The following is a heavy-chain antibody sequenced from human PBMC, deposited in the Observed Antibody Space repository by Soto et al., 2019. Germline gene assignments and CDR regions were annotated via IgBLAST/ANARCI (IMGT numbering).Heavy chain of an antibody. CDR1: GFTFSSYA. CDR3: AKESKPLRIAVAGTGLDY. Sequence: EVQLLESGGGLVQPGGSLRRSCAASGFTFSSYAMSWVRQAPGKGLEWVSAISGSGGSTYYADSVKGRFTISRDNSKNTLYLQMNRLRAEDTAVYYCAKESKPLRIAVAGTGLDYWGQGTLVTVSS. CDR2: ISGSGGST. J-gene: IGHJ4*02. D-gene: IGHD6-19*01. V-gene: IGHV3-23*01.